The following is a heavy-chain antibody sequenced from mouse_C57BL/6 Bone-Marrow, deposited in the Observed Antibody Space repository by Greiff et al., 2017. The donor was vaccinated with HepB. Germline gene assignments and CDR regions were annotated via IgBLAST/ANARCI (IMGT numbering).Heavy chain of an antibody. CDR2: INPSTGGT. J-gene: IGHJ3*01. V-gene: IGHV1-42*01. Sequence: EVQRVESGPELVKPGASVKISCKASGYSFTGYYMNWVKQSPEKSLEWIGEINPSTGGTTYNQKFKAKATLTVDKSSSSAYMQLKSLTSEDSAVYYCARGGLRREFAYWGQGTLVTVSA. CDR3: ARGGLRREFAY. D-gene: IGHD2-4*01. CDR1: GYSFTGYY.